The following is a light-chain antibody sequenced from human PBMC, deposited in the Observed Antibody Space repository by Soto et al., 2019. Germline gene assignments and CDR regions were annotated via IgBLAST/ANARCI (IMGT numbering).Light chain of an antibody. J-gene: IGKJ4*01. Sequence: EIVMTQSPATLSVSPGERVTLFCRASQSVSNNLAWYQQKPGQAPGLLIYGATATATGIPARFSGSGSGTEFTLTISSLQSEDFAVYYCQQHNDWPLTFGGGTKVEIK. CDR2: GAT. V-gene: IGKV3-15*01. CDR3: QQHNDWPLT. CDR1: QSVSNN.